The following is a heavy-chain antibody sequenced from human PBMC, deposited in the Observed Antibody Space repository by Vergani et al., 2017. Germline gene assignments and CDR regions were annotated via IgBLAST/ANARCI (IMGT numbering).Heavy chain of an antibody. Sequence: EVQLVQSGVEVKKPGESLKISCKGSGYTFTNYWIGWVRQMPGKGLEWMGIIFPGDADTRYSPSFQGYVTISTDKSISTAYLQWSSLKASDTAIYYCARLGAXCSSNTCYGALAKYAFDVWGQGTMVTVSS. J-gene: IGHJ3*01. D-gene: IGHD2-2*01. CDR1: GYTFTNYW. V-gene: IGHV5-51*03. CDR3: ARLGAXCSSNTCYGALAKYAFDV. CDR2: IFPGDADT.